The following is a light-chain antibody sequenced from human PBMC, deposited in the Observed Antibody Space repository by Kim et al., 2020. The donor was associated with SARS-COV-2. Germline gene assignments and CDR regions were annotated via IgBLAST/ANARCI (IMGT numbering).Light chain of an antibody. CDR1: QSVSSN. CDR3: QQYNDWPPLT. Sequence: APWERATLSCRTSQSVSSNLAWYQQKPGQAPRLLIYGASTRATGIPARFSGSESGTEFTLTISSLQSEDFAVYYCQQYNDWPPLTFGGGTKVDIK. J-gene: IGKJ4*01. V-gene: IGKV3-15*01. CDR2: GAS.